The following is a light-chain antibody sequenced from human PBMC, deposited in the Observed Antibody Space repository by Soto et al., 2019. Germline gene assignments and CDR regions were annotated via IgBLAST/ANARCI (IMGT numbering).Light chain of an antibody. CDR3: NSYTSMGTYV. CDR2: DVS. J-gene: IGLJ1*01. V-gene: IGLV2-14*03. CDR1: SSDVGGYNY. Sequence: QSALTQPASVSGSPGQSITISCTGSSSDVGGYNYVSWYQHLPGKAPELMIYDVSNRPSGVSNRFSGSKSGNTASLTISGLQAEDEADYYCNSYTSMGTYVFGTGTKLTV.